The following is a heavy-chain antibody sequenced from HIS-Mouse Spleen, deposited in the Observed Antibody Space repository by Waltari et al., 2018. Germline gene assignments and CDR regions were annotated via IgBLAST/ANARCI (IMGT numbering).Heavy chain of an antibody. V-gene: IGHV3-7*01. D-gene: IGHD4-17*01. CDR1: GFTVIGCC. CDR2: IKQDGSEK. J-gene: IGHJ4*02. CDR3: ARRLAPDY. Sequence: EVQLVESGGGLVQPGGSLRLSCAAAGFTVIGCCMSWVRQAPGKGLEWVAKIKQDGSEKYYVDSVKGRFTISRDNAKNSLYLQMNSLRADDTAVYYCARRLAPDYWGQGTLVTVSS.